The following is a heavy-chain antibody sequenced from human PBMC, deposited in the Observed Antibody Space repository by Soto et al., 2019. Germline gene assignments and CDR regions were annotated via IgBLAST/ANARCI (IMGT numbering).Heavy chain of an antibody. CDR3: ARGPTVTRTAYYYYGMDV. Sequence: PSQTLSLTCAISGESVSSNSAAWNWIRQSPSRGLEWLGRTYYRSKWYNDYAVSVKSRITINPGTSRNQFSLQLNSVTPEDTAVYYCARGPTVTRTAYYYYGMDVWGQGTTVTVSS. CDR1: GESVSSNSAA. D-gene: IGHD3-10*01. V-gene: IGHV6-1*01. CDR2: TYYRSKWYN. J-gene: IGHJ6*02.